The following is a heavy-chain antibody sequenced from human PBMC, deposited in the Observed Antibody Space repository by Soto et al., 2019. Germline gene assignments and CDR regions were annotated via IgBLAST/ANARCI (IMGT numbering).Heavy chain of an antibody. CDR3: ARGQRFSDWFDP. V-gene: IGHV4-4*07. Sequence: PSETLSLTCTVTGGAISGYYWTWIRQSDGEGLEWIGRIYSSGNTNYNPSLKSRVTISLDTSMNYFSLRLSSVTAADTAVYYCARGQRFSDWFDPWGQGTLVTVSS. J-gene: IGHJ5*02. CDR2: IYSSGNT. CDR1: GGAISGYY. D-gene: IGHD3-3*01.